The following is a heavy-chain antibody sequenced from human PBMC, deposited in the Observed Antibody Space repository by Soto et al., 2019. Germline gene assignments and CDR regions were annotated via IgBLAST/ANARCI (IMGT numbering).Heavy chain of an antibody. CDR2: MNAKSGDT. D-gene: IGHD2-2*01. Sequence: GGPVKGSRKAPGYTFRDFDINWLRQGPGQGPEWMGWMNAKSGDTFFAQRFQGKFNMTWDTSLSTAYMEVGSLTSDDTAIYYCARGNPFNYASFDVWGQGTTVTVSS. CDR1: GYTFRDFD. CDR3: ARGNPFNYASFDV. J-gene: IGHJ6*02. V-gene: IGHV1-8*01.